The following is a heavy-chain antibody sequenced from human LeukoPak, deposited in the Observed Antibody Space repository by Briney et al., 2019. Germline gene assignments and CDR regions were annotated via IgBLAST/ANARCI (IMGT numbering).Heavy chain of an antibody. CDR2: ISDDGSNK. V-gene: IGHV3-30-3*01. CDR1: GFTFSSYA. Sequence: TGGSLRLSCAASGFTFSSYAMHWVRQAPGKGLEWVAVISDDGSNKYYADSVKGRFTISRDNSKNTLYLQMNSLRAEDTAVYYCARGSTWRGFDYWGQGTLVTVSS. CDR3: ARGSTWRGFDY. D-gene: IGHD3-10*01. J-gene: IGHJ4*02.